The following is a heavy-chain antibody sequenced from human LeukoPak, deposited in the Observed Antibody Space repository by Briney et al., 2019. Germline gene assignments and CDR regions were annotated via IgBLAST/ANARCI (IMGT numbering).Heavy chain of an antibody. D-gene: IGHD3-9*01. Sequence: GGSLCPFHPPSGFTFSSYWMQWVRQPPGKGLVWVSYINSDVSSTNHAHSVKGRFPISRDHVKNTLYLQMDSLRAEDTAVYYCARDVAYFDFLTDDAFDIWGQGTMVTVSS. J-gene: IGHJ3*02. CDR3: ARDVAYFDFLTDDAFDI. V-gene: IGHV3-74*01. CDR2: INSDVSST. CDR1: GFTFSSYW.